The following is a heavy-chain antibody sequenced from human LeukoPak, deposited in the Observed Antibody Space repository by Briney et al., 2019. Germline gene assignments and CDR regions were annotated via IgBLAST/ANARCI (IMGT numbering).Heavy chain of an antibody. CDR2: IYNSGST. Sequence: SETLSLTCTVSGDSMSNYYWSWIRQPPGKGLEWIGYIYNSGSTKYNPSLKSRVTISVDTSKNQFSLKLSSVTAADTAAYYCARYYDILTGYYRSYYFDYWGQGTLVTVSS. CDR3: ARYYDILTGYYRSYYFDY. CDR1: GDSMSNYY. V-gene: IGHV4-59*01. J-gene: IGHJ4*02. D-gene: IGHD3-9*01.